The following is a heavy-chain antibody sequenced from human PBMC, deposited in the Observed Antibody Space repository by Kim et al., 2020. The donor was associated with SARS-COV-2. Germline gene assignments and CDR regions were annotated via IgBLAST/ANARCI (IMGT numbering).Heavy chain of an antibody. D-gene: IGHD2-21*02. J-gene: IGHJ1*01. CDR2: INTDESRT. CDR1: GFTFSTSW. CDR3: ARDWAGCGGDCS. Sequence: GGSLRLSCAASGFTFSTSWMHWVRQAPGKGLVWVSLINTDESRTNYADSVKGRFSISRDNAKNILYLQMNSLRAEDTAVYYCARDWAGCGGDCSWGQGTLVTVFS. V-gene: IGHV3-74*01.